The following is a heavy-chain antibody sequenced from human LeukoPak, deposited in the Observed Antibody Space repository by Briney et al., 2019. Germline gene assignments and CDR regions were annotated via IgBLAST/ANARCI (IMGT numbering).Heavy chain of an antibody. V-gene: IGHV2-5*02. CDR2: IYWDDDK. CDR1: GFSLSTGGVG. D-gene: IGHD4/OR15-4a*01. CDR3: AHTATTMVSLSRFDY. Sequence: SGPTLVKPTQTLTLTCTFSGFSLSTGGVGVGWIRQPPGKVLEWLALIYWDDDKRYSPSLKSRLTITKDPSKNQVVLTMTNMDPVDTATYYCAHTATTMVSLSRFDYWGQGTLVTVSS. J-gene: IGHJ4*02.